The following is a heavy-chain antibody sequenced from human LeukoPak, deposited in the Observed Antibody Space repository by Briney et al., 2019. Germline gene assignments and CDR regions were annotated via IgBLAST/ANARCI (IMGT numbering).Heavy chain of an antibody. CDR2: ISASGGGT. Sequence: GGSLRLSCAASGFTFSSYAMTWVRQAPGKGLEWVSSISASGGGTYYADSVKGRFTISRDNSKNTVYLQMNSLRAEDTAVYYCAKDRSLGSTWGQGTLVTVSS. V-gene: IGHV3-23*01. D-gene: IGHD3-10*02. CDR3: AKDRSLGST. CDR1: GFTFSSYA. J-gene: IGHJ4*02.